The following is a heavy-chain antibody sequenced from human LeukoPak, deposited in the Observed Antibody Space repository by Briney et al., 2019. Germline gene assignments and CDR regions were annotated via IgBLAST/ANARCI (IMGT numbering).Heavy chain of an antibody. Sequence: SETLSLTCAVSGGSISSYYWSWIRQPPRKGLEWIGYIYYRGSTNYNPSLKSRVTISIDTSKKQFSLKLRSVTAADTAVYYCARLSSGLTNWVDPWGQGTLVTVSS. D-gene: IGHD3-9*01. J-gene: IGHJ5*02. CDR2: IYYRGST. V-gene: IGHV4-59*08. CDR3: ARLSSGLTNWVDP. CDR1: GGSISSYY.